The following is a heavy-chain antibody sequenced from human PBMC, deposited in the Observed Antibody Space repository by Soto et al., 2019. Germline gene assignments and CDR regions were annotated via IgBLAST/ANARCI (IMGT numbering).Heavy chain of an antibody. CDR2: VYYTGTT. CDR1: GGSISSYS. J-gene: IGHJ4*02. Sequence: SETLSLTCTVSGGSISSYSYIWVRQPPGKGLEWIGSVYYTGTTDYNPSLKSRVTISVDTSKTQFSLNLRSVTAADTAVYYCARDLAAVPRAFDYWGRGTLVTVSS. V-gene: IGHV4-59*01. D-gene: IGHD6-13*01. CDR3: ARDLAAVPRAFDY.